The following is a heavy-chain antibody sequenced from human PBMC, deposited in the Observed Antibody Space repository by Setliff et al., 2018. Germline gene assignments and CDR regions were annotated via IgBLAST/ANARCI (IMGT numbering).Heavy chain of an antibody. CDR1: GFTFGDYA. J-gene: IGHJ4*02. CDR2: IRSKTYGGTT. CDR3: TRASSIAVAGSSI. Sequence: GGSLRLSCTASGFTFGDYAMSWVRQAPGKGLEWVGFIRSKTYGGTTEYAASVKGRFTISRDDSKSIAYLQMNSLKTEDTAVYYCTRASSIAVAGSSIWGQGTLVTVSS. D-gene: IGHD6-19*01. V-gene: IGHV3-49*04.